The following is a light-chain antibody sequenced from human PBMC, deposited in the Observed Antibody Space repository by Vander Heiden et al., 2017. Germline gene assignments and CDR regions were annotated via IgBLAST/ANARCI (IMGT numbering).Light chain of an antibody. CDR2: GNS. CDR3: QSYDSSLSGSDVV. CDR1: SSNIGAGYD. Sequence: QSVLTQPPSVSGAPGQRVTIYCTGSSSNIGAGYDVHWYQQLPGTAPKLLIYGNSNRPSGVPDRFSGSKSGTSASLAITGLQAEDEADYYCQSYDSSLSGSDVVFGGGTKLTVL. V-gene: IGLV1-40*01. J-gene: IGLJ2*01.